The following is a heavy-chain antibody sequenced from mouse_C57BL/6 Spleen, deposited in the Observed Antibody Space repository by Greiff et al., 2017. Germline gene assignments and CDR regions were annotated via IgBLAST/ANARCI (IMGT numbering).Heavy chain of an antibody. D-gene: IGHD1-1*01. CDR2: IDPSDSYT. CDR1: GYTFTSYW. J-gene: IGHJ2*01. V-gene: IGHV1-69*01. CDR3: ARRTTVALFDY. Sequence: QVQLKQPGAELVMPGASVKLSCKASGYTFTSYWMHWVKQRPGQGLEWIGEIDPSDSYTNYNQKFKGKSTLTVDKSSSTAYMQLSSLTSEDSAVYYCARRTTVALFDYWGQGTTLTVSS.